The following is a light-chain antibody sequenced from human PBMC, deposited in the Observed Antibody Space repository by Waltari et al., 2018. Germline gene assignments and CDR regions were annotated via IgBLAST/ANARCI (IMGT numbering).Light chain of an antibody. J-gene: IGKJ4*01. CDR1: QSVRLY. CDR3: QQSYSIPLT. V-gene: IGKV1-39*01. CDR2: GAS. Sequence: DIQMTQFPSSLSASVGDRVPISCRASQSVRLYLNWYQQRPGQAPKLLIFGASTLHGGVPSRFSGSGSETEFTLTISSLQPEDFGTYYCQQSYSIPLTFGGGTKVDIK.